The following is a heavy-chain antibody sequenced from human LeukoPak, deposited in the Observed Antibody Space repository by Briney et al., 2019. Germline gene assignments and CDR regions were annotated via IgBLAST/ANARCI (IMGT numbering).Heavy chain of an antibody. Sequence: ASVKVSCKASGYTFTSYDINWVRQATGQGLEWMGWMNPNSGNTGYAQKFQGRVTMTRDTSISTAYMELSRLRSDDTAVYYCAREGAGYSGSELFDYWGQGTLVTVSS. CDR2: MNPNSGNT. V-gene: IGHV1-8*01. D-gene: IGHD5-12*01. J-gene: IGHJ4*02. CDR3: AREGAGYSGSELFDY. CDR1: GYTFTSYD.